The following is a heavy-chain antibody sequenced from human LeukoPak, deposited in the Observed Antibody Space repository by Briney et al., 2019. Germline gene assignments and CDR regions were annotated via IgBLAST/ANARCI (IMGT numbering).Heavy chain of an antibody. CDR3: ARDTAAAGTDY. V-gene: IGHV4-59*12. J-gene: IGHJ4*02. CDR1: GGSISSYY. D-gene: IGHD6-13*01. CDR2: IYYSGST. Sequence: SETLSLTCTASGGSISSYYWSWIRQPPGKGLEWIGYIYYSGSTNYNPSLKSRVTMSVDTSKNQFSLKLSSVTAADTAVYYCARDTAAAGTDYWGQGTLVTVSS.